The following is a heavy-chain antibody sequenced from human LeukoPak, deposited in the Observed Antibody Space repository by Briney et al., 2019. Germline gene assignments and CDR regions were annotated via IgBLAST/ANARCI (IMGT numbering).Heavy chain of an antibody. D-gene: IGHD1-7*01. J-gene: IGHJ4*02. CDR3: AREDDWNYEDY. Sequence: GGSLRLSCAASGFTFSSYAMSWVRQAPGKGLEWVSAISGSGGSTYYADSVKGRFTISRDNSKNTLYLQMNSLRAEDTAIYFCAREDDWNYEDYWGQGTLATVSS. V-gene: IGHV3-23*01. CDR2: ISGSGGST. CDR1: GFTFSSYA.